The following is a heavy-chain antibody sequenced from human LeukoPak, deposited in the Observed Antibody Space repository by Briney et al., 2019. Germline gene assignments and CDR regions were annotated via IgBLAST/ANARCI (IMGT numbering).Heavy chain of an antibody. Sequence: GGSLRLSCAASGFTVSSNYMSWVRQAPGKGLEWVSVIYSGGSTYYADSVKGRFTISRDNSKNTLYLQMNSLRAEDTAVYYCARDHSSSWYGRLDYWGQGTLVTVSS. CDR1: GFTVSSNY. J-gene: IGHJ4*02. V-gene: IGHV3-66*01. CDR3: ARDHSSSWYGRLDY. CDR2: IYSGGST. D-gene: IGHD6-13*01.